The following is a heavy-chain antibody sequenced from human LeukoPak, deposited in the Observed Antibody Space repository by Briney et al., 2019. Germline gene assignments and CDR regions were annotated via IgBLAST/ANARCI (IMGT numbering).Heavy chain of an antibody. J-gene: IGHJ4*02. Sequence: GGSLRLSCAASEFTFSKFAMSWVRQAPGKGLEWVSAISGSGSSTYYADSVKGRFTISRDNSKNTLSLEMNSLRVEDTAVYYCAREGHDYYDSSGYYFDYWGQGTLVTVSS. V-gene: IGHV3-23*01. CDR1: EFTFSKFA. CDR3: AREGHDYYDSSGYYFDY. CDR2: ISGSGSST. D-gene: IGHD3-22*01.